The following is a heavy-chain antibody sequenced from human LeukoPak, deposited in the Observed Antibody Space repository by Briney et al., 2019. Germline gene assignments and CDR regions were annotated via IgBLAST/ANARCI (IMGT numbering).Heavy chain of an antibody. CDR2: ISHSGRT. CDR1: GGSFRGNY. Sequence: SETLSLTCAVYGGSFRGNYWTWIRQPPGKGLEWIGEISHSGRTNYNPSLKSRVTISLDTSKNHFSLKLSSVTAADTAVYFCTMGYDSSPPYWGQGPLVTVSS. J-gene: IGHJ4*02. D-gene: IGHD3-22*01. CDR3: TMGYDSSPPY. V-gene: IGHV4-34*01.